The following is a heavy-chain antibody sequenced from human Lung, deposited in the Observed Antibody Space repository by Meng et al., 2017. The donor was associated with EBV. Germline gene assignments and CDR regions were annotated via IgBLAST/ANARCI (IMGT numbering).Heavy chain of an antibody. D-gene: IGHD2-21*01. Sequence: LQQWGAGLLKPSETLSLTCTISGGSVSSGGYYWSWIRQPPGKGLEWIGYIYYSGSTNFNPSLKSRVTISVDTSKNQFSLKLSSVTAADTAVYYCARDSDSAYSLGYWGQGTLVIVSS. V-gene: IGHV4-61*08. CDR3: ARDSDSAYSLGY. CDR1: GGSVSSGGYY. J-gene: IGHJ4*02. CDR2: IYYSGST.